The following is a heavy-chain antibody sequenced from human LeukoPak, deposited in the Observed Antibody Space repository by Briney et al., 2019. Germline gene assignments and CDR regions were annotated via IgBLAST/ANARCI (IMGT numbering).Heavy chain of an antibody. Sequence: GGSLRLSCAASGFTFSSYWMSWVRQAPGKGLEWVANIKQDGSEKYYVDSVKGRFTISRDNTKNSLYLQMNSLRAEDTAVYYCARDGYTAMVRDFDYWGQGTLVTVSS. D-gene: IGHD5-18*01. CDR1: GFTFSSYW. CDR3: ARDGYTAMVRDFDY. J-gene: IGHJ4*02. CDR2: IKQDGSEK. V-gene: IGHV3-7*05.